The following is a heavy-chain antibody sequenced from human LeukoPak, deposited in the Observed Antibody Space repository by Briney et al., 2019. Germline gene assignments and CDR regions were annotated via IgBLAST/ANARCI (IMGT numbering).Heavy chain of an antibody. CDR2: ISSSSSYI. D-gene: IGHD6-19*01. Sequence: GGSLRLSCAASGFTFSSYSMNWVRQAPGKGLEWVSSISSSSSYIYYAGSVKGRFTISRDNAKNSLYLQMNSLRAEDTAVYYCAREGIAVAALFGWGQGTLVTVSS. CDR3: AREGIAVAALFG. CDR1: GFTFSSYS. J-gene: IGHJ4*02. V-gene: IGHV3-21*01.